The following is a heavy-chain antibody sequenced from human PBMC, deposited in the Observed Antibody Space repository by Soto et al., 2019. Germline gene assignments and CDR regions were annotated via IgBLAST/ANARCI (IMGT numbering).Heavy chain of an antibody. J-gene: IGHJ4*02. CDR2: INPSGGST. V-gene: IGHV1-46*01. CDR3: ARDDSSGYYYSSVDY. CDR1: GYTFTSYY. D-gene: IGHD3-22*01. Sequence: ASVKVSCKASGYTFTSYYMHWVRQAPGQGLEWMGIINPSGGSTSYAQKFQGRVTMTRDTSTSTVYMELSSLRSEDTAVYYRARDDSSGYYYSSVDYWGQGTLVTVSS.